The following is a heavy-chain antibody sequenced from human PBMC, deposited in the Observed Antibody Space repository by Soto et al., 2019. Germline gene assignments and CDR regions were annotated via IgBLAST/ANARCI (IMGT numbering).Heavy chain of an antibody. CDR3: ARVPPSSGWYKGGYYYYGMDV. Sequence: PGGSLRLSCAASGFTVSSNYMSWVRQAPGKGLEWVSVIYSGGGTYYADSVKGRFTISRDNSKNTLYLQMNSLRAEDTAVYYCARVPPSSGWYKGGYYYYGMDVWGQGTTVTVSS. CDR1: GFTVSSNY. CDR2: IYSGGGT. D-gene: IGHD6-19*01. V-gene: IGHV3-53*01. J-gene: IGHJ6*02.